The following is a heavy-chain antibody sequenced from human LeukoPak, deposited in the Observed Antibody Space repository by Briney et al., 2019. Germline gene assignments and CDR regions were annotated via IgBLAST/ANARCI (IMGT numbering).Heavy chain of an antibody. CDR2: IRSKNHGGTA. CDR3: AKDVPLTGGGVLVY. Sequence: SPGGSLRLSCTASGLPFREAWMTWVRLAPGKGLEWVGHIRSKNHGGTAEYAASVRGRFTISRDDSKNTIYLEMYRPRTDDTAIYYCAKDVPLTGGGVLVYWGQGAPVTVSS. D-gene: IGHD3-16*01. J-gene: IGHJ4*02. V-gene: IGHV3-15*01. CDR1: GLPFREAW.